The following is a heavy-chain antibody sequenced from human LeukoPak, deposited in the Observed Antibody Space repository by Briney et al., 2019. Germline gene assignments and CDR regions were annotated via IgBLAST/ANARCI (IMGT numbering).Heavy chain of an antibody. V-gene: IGHV3-23*01. CDR1: GFTFSTYV. CDR3: TKTGARYSASSNFDS. D-gene: IGHD6-6*01. Sequence: GGSLRLSCAASGFTFSTYVMGWVRQAPGKGLEWVSAISGSGENTYYADSVKGRFTISRDNSKNTFFLQMNSLRAEDTAIYYCTKTGARYSASSNFDSWGQGAQVTVSS. J-gene: IGHJ4*02. CDR2: ISGSGENT.